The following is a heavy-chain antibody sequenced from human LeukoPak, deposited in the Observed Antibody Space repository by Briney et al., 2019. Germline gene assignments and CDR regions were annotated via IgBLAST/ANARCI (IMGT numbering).Heavy chain of an antibody. CDR2: ISGSGGST. CDR3: AKGGYALYNWFDP. Sequence: GGSLRLSCAASGFTFSSYAMGWVRQAPGKGLEWVSAISGSGGSTYYADSVKGRFTISRDNSKNTLYLQVNSLRAEDTAVYYCAKGGYALYNWFDPWGQGTLVTVSS. D-gene: IGHD2-2*01. V-gene: IGHV3-23*01. CDR1: GFTFSSYA. J-gene: IGHJ5*02.